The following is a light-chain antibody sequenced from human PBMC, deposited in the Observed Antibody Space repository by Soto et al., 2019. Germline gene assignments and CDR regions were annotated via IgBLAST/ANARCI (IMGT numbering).Light chain of an antibody. J-gene: IGKJ4*01. CDR3: QQYNKWPPLT. Sequence: EIVMTQSPATLSVSPGERATLSCRASQSVSSNLAWYQQKPGQAPRLLFYGASTRATGIPARFSGSGSGTEFTLTISSLQSEDFAVYYCQQYNKWPPLTFGGGNKVEIK. CDR1: QSVSSN. CDR2: GAS. V-gene: IGKV3-15*01.